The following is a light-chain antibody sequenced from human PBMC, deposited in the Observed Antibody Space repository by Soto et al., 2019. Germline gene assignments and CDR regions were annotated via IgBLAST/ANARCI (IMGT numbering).Light chain of an antibody. Sequence: DIQMTQSPSTLSASVGDRVTITCRASQTIGNWLAWYQQKPGKTPDLLIYDASSLERGVPLRFSGSGSGTEITRNIGSLKTDDSAAYDCEEYNDEPCTFGQGTKVEI. CDR1: QTIGNW. CDR3: EEYNDEPCT. J-gene: IGKJ1*01. CDR2: DAS. V-gene: IGKV1-5*01.